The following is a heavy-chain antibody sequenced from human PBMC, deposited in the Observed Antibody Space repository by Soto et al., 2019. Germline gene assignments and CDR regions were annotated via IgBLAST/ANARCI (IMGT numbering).Heavy chain of an antibody. D-gene: IGHD4-17*01. CDR2: IVVGSGNT. CDR1: GFTFTSSA. CDR3: AASPGHYGDPPRY. Sequence: SVKVSCKAPGFTFTSSAMQWVRQARGQRLEWIGWIVVGSGNTNYAQKFQERVTITRDMSTSTAYMELSSLRSEDTAVYYCAASPGHYGDPPRYWGQGTLVTVSS. V-gene: IGHV1-58*02. J-gene: IGHJ4*02.